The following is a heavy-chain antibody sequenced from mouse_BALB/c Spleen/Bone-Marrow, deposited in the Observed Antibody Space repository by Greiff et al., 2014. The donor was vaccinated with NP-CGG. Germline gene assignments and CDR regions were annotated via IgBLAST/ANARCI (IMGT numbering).Heavy chain of an antibody. Sequence: QVQLKQSGAELMKPGASMKISCKATGYTFSSYWIEWAKQRPGHGLEWIGEILPGSGSTNYNERFKGKATFTADTSSNTAYMQLSSLTSEDSAVYYCARAYYVNYDAMDYWGQGTSVTVSS. CDR3: ARAYYVNYDAMDY. V-gene: IGHV1-9*01. CDR1: GYTFSSYW. J-gene: IGHJ4*01. D-gene: IGHD2-10*01. CDR2: ILPGSGST.